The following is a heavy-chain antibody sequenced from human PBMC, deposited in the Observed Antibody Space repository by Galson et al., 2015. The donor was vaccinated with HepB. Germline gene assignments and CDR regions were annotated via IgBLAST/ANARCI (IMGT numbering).Heavy chain of an antibody. CDR2: ITYSGDEK. Sequence: SLRLSCAASGFSLTSHGMHWVRQAPGKGLEWVAVITYSGDEKHYGQFVKGRFTISRDTSKNTVYLQMSSLTAEDTAVYHCVREQGYGYYMTADQWGQGTLVTVSS. V-gene: IGHV3-33*05. J-gene: IGHJ4*02. D-gene: IGHD4-17*01. CDR3: VREQGYGYYMTADQ. CDR1: GFSLTSHG.